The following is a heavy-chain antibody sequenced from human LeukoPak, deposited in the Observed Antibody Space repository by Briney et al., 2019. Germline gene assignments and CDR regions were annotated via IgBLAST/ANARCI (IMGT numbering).Heavy chain of an antibody. Sequence: SETLSLTCTVSGGSISSYYWSWIRQPPGKGLEWIGYIYYSGSTNYNPSLKSRVTMSVDTSKNQFSLKLSSVTAADTAVYYCARDKDGSGGGVDYWGQGTLVTVSS. J-gene: IGHJ4*02. CDR3: ARDKDGSGGGVDY. D-gene: IGHD3-10*01. V-gene: IGHV4-59*12. CDR2: IYYSGST. CDR1: GGSISSYY.